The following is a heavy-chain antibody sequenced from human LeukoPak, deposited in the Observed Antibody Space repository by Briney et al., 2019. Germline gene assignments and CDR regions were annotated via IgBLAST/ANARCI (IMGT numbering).Heavy chain of an antibody. CDR2: IYGGST. CDR1: GFTVSDNY. CDR3: ARDFEGVHRTTNSYTYYYYMDV. V-gene: IGHV3-53*01. D-gene: IGHD2/OR15-2a*01. J-gene: IGHJ6*03. Sequence: GGSLRLSCAASGFTVSDNYMTWVRQAPGKGLEWVSIIYGGSTYYAHSVKGRFTISRDNSKNTVYLQMNSLRAEDTAVYYCARDFEGVHRTTNSYTYYYYMDVWGKGTTVIVSS.